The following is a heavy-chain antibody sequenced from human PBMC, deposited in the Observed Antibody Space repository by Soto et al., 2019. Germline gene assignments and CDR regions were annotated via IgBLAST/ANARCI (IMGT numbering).Heavy chain of an antibody. CDR2: MSHSGGT. D-gene: IGHD1-1*01. CDR3: ARVERGTATTVVDAFDI. V-gene: IGHV4-34*01. CDR1: GGFVSSGSYY. J-gene: IGHJ3*02. Sequence: QVQLQQWGAGLLKPSETLSLTCAVYGGFVSSGSYYWSWIRQPPGKGLEWSGEMSHSGGTHFNPFIKSRATISVDTSKKQFSLTMSSVTAADTALYYCARVERGTATTVVDAFDIWGPGTMVTVSS.